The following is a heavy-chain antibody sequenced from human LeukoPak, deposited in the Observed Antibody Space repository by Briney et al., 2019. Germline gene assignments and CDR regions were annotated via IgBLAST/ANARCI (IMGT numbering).Heavy chain of an antibody. J-gene: IGHJ5*02. Sequence: GASVKVSCKASGYTFTGYYMHWVRQAPGQGLEWMGWINPNSGGTNYAQKFQGRVTMTRDTSISTAYMELSRLRPDDTAVYYCAKDRIRFTMVRGVPISFDPWGQGTLVTVSS. CDR2: INPNSGGT. CDR1: GYTFTGYY. V-gene: IGHV1-2*02. D-gene: IGHD3-10*01. CDR3: AKDRIRFTMVRGVPISFDP.